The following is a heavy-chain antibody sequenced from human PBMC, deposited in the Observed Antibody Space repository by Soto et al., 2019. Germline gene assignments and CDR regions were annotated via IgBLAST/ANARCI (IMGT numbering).Heavy chain of an antibody. J-gene: IGHJ4*02. Sequence: QVQLQQWGAGLLKPSETLSLTCAVYGGSFSGYYWSWIRQPPGKGLEWIGEINHSGSTNYNPSLKSRVTISVDTSTNQFSLKLSCVTAADTAVYYCARWVEAVAGMKGYYFDYWGQGTLVTVSS. CDR3: ARWVEAVAGMKGYYFDY. CDR1: GGSFSGYY. CDR2: INHSGST. D-gene: IGHD6-19*01. V-gene: IGHV4-34*01.